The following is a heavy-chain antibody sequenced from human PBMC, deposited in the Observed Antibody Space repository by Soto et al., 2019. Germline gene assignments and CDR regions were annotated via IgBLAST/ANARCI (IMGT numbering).Heavy chain of an antibody. D-gene: IGHD3-10*01. CDR1: GFNFSSSA. V-gene: IGHV3-30*14. CDR3: ARASMVRGIIGWFDH. CDR2: LSDDANNR. Sequence: GGSLRLSCAASGFNFSSSAMYWVRQAPGKGLEWMAVLSDDANNRYYADSVRGRFTISRDNSRNTLYLQMNSLSADDTAVYYCARASMVRGIIGWFDHWGQGTLVTVSS. J-gene: IGHJ5*02.